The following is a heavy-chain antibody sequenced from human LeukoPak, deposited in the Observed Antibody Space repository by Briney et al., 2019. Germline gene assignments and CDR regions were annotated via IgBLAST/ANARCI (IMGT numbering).Heavy chain of an antibody. Sequence: GGSLRLSCAASGFTFSDFWMSWVRQAPGKGLEWVANIRQDGREKYYVDSVKGRFTIPRDNANNLLYLQMNSLRAEDTTVYYCARDRWQLVGPDYWGQGALVTVSS. CDR3: ARDRWQLVGPDY. CDR2: IRQDGREK. J-gene: IGHJ4*02. CDR1: GFTFSDFW. D-gene: IGHD6-13*01. V-gene: IGHV3-7*04.